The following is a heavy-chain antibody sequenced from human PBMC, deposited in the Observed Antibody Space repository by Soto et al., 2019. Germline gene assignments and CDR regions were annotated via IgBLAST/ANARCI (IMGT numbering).Heavy chain of an antibody. V-gene: IGHV3-23*01. Sequence: PWGSLRLSCAASGFTFSSYAMSWVRQAPGKGLEWVSAISGSGGSTYYADSVKGRFTISRDNSKNTLYLQMNSLRAEDTAVYYCAKDSYSGYEPNWFDPWGQGTLVTVSS. CDR1: GFTFSSYA. J-gene: IGHJ5*02. CDR3: AKDSYSGYEPNWFDP. CDR2: ISGSGGST. D-gene: IGHD5-12*01.